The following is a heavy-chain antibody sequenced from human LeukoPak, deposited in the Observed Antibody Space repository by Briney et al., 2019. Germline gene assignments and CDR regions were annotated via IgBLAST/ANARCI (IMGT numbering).Heavy chain of an antibody. Sequence: GGSLRLSCAASGFTFSNYWMTWVRQAPGKGLEWVADIKQDGTEKYYVDSVKGRFTISRDNAKSSLFLQMNSLRAEDTAVYYCARGARPVAMRNYFDYWGQGTLVTVSS. CDR2: IKQDGTEK. CDR3: ARGARPVAMRNYFDY. D-gene: IGHD2-2*01. V-gene: IGHV3-7*01. J-gene: IGHJ4*02. CDR1: GFTFSNYW.